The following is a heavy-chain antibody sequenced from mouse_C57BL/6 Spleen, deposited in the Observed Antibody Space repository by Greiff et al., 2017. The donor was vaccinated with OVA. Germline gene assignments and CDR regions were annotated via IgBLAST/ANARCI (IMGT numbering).Heavy chain of an antibody. CDR3: AKGGAYYSNFFDY. CDR1: GFTFSDYG. J-gene: IGHJ2*01. V-gene: IGHV5-17*01. D-gene: IGHD2-5*01. CDR2: ISSGSSTI. Sequence: EVNLVESGGGLVKPGGSLKLSCAASGFTFSDYGMHWVRQAPEKGLEWVAYISSGSSTIYYADTVKGRFTISRDNAKNTLFLQMTSLRSEDTAMYYCAKGGAYYSNFFDYWGQGTTLTVSS.